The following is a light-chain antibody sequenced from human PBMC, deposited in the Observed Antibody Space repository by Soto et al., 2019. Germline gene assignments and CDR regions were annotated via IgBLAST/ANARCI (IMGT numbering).Light chain of an antibody. CDR3: SSYTSSSTRV. CDR2: DVS. J-gene: IGLJ1*01. CDR1: SSDVRTYNY. V-gene: IGLV2-14*01. Sequence: QSALTQPASVSGSPGQSITISCTGTSSDVRTYNYVSWYQQHPGKAPKLMIYDVSYRHSGVSNRFSGSKSGNTGSLTISGLQADDEADYYCSSYTSSSTRVFGTGTKLTVL.